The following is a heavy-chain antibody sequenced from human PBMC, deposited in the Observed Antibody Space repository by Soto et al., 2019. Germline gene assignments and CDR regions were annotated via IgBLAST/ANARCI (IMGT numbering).Heavy chain of an antibody. Sequence: GGSLRVSCAASGFSFGNYAMSWVRQAPGKGLEWVSGISSSGLSIFYADSVKGRFTISRDNSQNTVHLQMNILGDEDAGVYYCAKGSGKLWFGELRNYFDSQGQVTLVTVSS. V-gene: IGHV3-23*01. J-gene: IGHJ4*02. D-gene: IGHD3-10*01. CDR2: ISSSGLSI. CDR1: GFSFGNYA. CDR3: AKGSGKLWFGELRNYFDS.